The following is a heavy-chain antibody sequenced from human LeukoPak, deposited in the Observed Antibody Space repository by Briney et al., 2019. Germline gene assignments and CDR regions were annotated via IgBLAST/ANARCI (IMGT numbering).Heavy chain of an antibody. CDR3: AREGGDYNFDY. Sequence: SETLSLTCTVSGCSISSYYWSWIRQPPGKGLEWIGNIYYSGSTNYNPSLKSRATISVDTSKNQFSLKLSSVTAADTAVYYCAREGGDYNFDYWGQGTLVTVSS. CDR1: GCSISSYY. V-gene: IGHV4-59*01. CDR2: IYYSGST. D-gene: IGHD4-17*01. J-gene: IGHJ4*02.